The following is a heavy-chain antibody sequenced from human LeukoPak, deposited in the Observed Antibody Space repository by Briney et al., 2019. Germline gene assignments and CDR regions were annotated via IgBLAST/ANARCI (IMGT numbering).Heavy chain of an antibody. CDR3: ARDDGDYLY. D-gene: IGHD4-17*01. J-gene: IGHJ4*02. V-gene: IGHV4-4*07. CDR1: GGTISSFR. Sequence: SETLSLTCTVSGGTISSFRLSWVRQPAGKGLDWIGRIYNRGSTNYNPSLKRRRTITVDTTNNQFSLKLSSVTAADTPVYYCARDDGDYLYWGQGNLVTVSS. CDR2: IYNRGST.